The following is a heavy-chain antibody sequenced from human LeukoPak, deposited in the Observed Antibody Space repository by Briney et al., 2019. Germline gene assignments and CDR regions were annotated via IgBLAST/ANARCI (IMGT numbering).Heavy chain of an antibody. CDR1: GFTFSSYA. CDR3: AKTYYYDSSGSHYFDY. J-gene: IGHJ4*02. D-gene: IGHD3-22*01. Sequence: PGGSLRLSCAASGFTFSSYAMSWVRQAPGKGLEWVQVISGSGGRTYYADSVKGRFTISRDNSKNTLYLQMNSLRAEDTAVYYCAKTYYYDSSGSHYFDYWGQGTLVTVSS. V-gene: IGHV3-23*01. CDR2: ISGSGGRT.